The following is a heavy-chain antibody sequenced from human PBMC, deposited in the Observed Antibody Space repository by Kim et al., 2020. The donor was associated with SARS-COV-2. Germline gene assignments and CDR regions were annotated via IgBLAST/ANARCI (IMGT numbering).Heavy chain of an antibody. Sequence: SETLSLTCTVSGGSISSYYWCWSRQPPGQGLEWMGRIYTSGSTNNNSTLNSRVTMSIATAKNQFPLTLKPVTAADAAASYCSRAIRSGCHGPNYWYFD. CDR3: SRAIRSGCHGPNYWYFD. CDR2: IYTSGST. J-gene: IGHJ2*01. D-gene: IGHD6-19*01. V-gene: IGHV4-4*07. CDR1: GGSISSYY.